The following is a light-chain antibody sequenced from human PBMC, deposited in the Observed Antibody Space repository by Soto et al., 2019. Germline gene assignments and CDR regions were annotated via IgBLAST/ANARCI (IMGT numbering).Light chain of an antibody. Sequence: QSALTQPASVSGSPGQSITISCTGTSSDVGGYNYVSWYQSHPGEAPKLIIYDVSNRPSGVSDRFSGSKSGNTASLTISGLQAEDEADYYCSSSTSSISYVFGTGTKVT. V-gene: IGLV2-14*03. CDR1: SSDVGGYNY. CDR2: DVS. J-gene: IGLJ1*01. CDR3: SSSTSSISYV.